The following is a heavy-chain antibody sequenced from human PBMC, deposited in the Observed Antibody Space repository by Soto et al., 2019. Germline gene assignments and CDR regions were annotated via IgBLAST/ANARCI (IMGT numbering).Heavy chain of an antibody. D-gene: IGHD5-18*01. CDR1: GFSLTSSGMC. V-gene: IGHV2-70*12. Sequence: SGPTLVNPTQTLTLTCSFSGFSLTSSGMCVSWIRQPPGKALEWLALIDWDDDKYYSTSLKTRLTISKDTSENQVVLTMSNMDPVDTATYYCARTFNGYPDYWGQGTLVTVS. CDR3: ARTFNGYPDY. J-gene: IGHJ4*02. CDR2: IDWDDDK.